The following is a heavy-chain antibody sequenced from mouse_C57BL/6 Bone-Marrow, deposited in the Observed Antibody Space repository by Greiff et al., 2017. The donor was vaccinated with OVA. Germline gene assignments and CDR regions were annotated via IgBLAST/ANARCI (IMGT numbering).Heavy chain of an antibody. J-gene: IGHJ3*01. CDR1: GYTFTSYW. CDR2: IDPSDSYT. Sequence: LQQPGAELVKPGASVKLSCKASGYTFTSYWMQWVKQRPGQGLEWIGEIDPSDSYTNYNQKFKGKATLTVDTSSSTAYMQLSSLTSEASAVYYCASAVFAYWGQGTMVTVSA. CDR3: ASAVFAY. V-gene: IGHV1-50*01.